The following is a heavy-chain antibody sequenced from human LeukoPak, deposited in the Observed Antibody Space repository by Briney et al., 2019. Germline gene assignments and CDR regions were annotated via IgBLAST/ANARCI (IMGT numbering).Heavy chain of an antibody. CDR3: ARRPYYYDSSWPFDY. V-gene: IGHV1-46*01. CDR2: INPSGGST. J-gene: IGHJ4*02. CDR1: GYTFTSYY. Sequence: ASVKVSCKASGYTFTSYYMHWVRQAPGQGLEWMGIINPSGGSTSYAQKFQGRVTMTRDTSTSTVYMELSSLRSEDTAVYYCARRPYYYDSSWPFDYWGQGTLVTVSS. D-gene: IGHD3-22*01.